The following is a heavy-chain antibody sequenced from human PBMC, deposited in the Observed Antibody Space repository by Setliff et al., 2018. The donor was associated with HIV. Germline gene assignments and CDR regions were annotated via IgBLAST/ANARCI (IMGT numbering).Heavy chain of an antibody. CDR2: IDWDDAK. J-gene: IGHJ4*02. CDR1: GFSLSPRGMS. Sequence: SGPTLVNPTQTLTLTCTFSGFSLSPRGMSVSWIRQPPGKALEWLARIDWDDAKYYSTSLKTRLTISRDTSKNQVVLTMTNMDPVDTATYYCARGSESLTYFDNLGPGTLVTVSS. V-gene: IGHV2-70*11. D-gene: IGHD3-10*01. CDR3: ARGSESLTYFDN.